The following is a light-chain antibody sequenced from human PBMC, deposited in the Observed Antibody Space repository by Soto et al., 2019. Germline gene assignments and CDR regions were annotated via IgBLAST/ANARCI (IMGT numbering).Light chain of an antibody. CDR3: KSYAGSNTYV. CDR1: KNDIGVYDF. J-gene: IGLJ1*01. V-gene: IGLV2-8*01. Sequence: QAVLTQPPSASGSPGQSVTISCTGTKNDIGVYDFVSWYQHHPGKAPRLIIYEVVQRPSGVPDRFSGSKSGNTASLTVSGLQAADEADYFCKSYAGSNTYVFGSGLKVTVL. CDR2: EVV.